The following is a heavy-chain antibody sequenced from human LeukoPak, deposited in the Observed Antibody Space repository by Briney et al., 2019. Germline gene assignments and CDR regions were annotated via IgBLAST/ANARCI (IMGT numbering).Heavy chain of an antibody. V-gene: IGHV3-64*01. CDR2: IGGNGGST. CDR1: GFTFSSYP. Sequence: GGSLRLSCAASGFTFSSYPMHWVRQAPGKGLEHVSSIGGNGGSTDYANSVSGRFTISRDNSQDTLYLQMDSLRTEDMAVYYCAKERGYSYGLNWFDSWGQGTLVTVSS. D-gene: IGHD5-18*01. CDR3: AKERGYSYGLNWFDS. J-gene: IGHJ5*01.